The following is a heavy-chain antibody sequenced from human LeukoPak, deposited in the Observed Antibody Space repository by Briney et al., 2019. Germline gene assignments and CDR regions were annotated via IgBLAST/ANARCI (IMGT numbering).Heavy chain of an antibody. CDR1: GYTFTSYY. CDR3: AREGDGYNPWWYFDL. D-gene: IGHD5-24*01. Sequence: ASVKVSCKASGYTFTSYYMHWVRQAPGQGLEWMGIINPSGGSTTYAQKFQGRVTMTRDTSTSTVYMELSSLRSEDTALYYCAREGDGYNPWWYFDLWGRGTLVTVSS. V-gene: IGHV1-46*01. CDR2: INPSGGST. J-gene: IGHJ2*01.